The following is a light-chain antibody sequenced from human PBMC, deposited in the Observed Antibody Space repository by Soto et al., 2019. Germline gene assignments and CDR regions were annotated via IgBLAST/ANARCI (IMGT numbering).Light chain of an antibody. Sequence: IRMTQSPSSFSASTVDRVTITCRASQGISTWLAWYQQKPGRAPKLLIYDSSSLESGVPSRFSGSGSGTEFTLTISSLQPDDFATYYCQQYNSYSPTFGQGTRLEV. CDR2: DSS. J-gene: IGKJ5*01. CDR1: QGISTW. CDR3: QQYNSYSPT. V-gene: IGKV1-5*01.